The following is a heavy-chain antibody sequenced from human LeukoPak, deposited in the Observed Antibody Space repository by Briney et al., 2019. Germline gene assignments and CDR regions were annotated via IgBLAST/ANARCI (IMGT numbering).Heavy chain of an antibody. V-gene: IGHV4-34*01. CDR2: INHSGST. CDR3: ARERTLMTTVTRGWYFDL. Sequence: PSETLSLTCAVYGGSFSGYYWSWIRQPPGKGLEWIGEINHSGSTNYNPSLKSRVTISVDTSKNQFSLELSSVTAADTAVYYCARERTLMTTVTRGWYFDLWGRGTLVTVSS. D-gene: IGHD4-17*01. J-gene: IGHJ2*01. CDR1: GGSFSGYY.